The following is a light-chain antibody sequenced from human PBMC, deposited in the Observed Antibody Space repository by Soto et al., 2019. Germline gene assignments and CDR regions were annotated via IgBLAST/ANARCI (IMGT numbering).Light chain of an antibody. V-gene: IGKV3D-20*02. CDR2: GAS. CDR3: QQRRNWQVT. Sequence: EIVLTPSPGTLSLSPGERATLYCRASESVNGNYSAWYQQRRGQAPRLLIYGASTRATGIPARFSGSGSGTDFTLTISSLEPEDFAVYYCQQRRNWQVTFGQGTRLEIK. J-gene: IGKJ5*01. CDR1: ESVNGNY.